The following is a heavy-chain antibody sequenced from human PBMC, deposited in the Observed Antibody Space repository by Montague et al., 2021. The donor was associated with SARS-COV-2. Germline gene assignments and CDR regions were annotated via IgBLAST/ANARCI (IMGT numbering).Heavy chain of an antibody. J-gene: IGHJ6*03. CDR1: GGPISSYY. D-gene: IGHD3-3*01. CDR2: IYYSGST. V-gene: IGHV4-59*01. Sequence: SETLSLTCTVSGGPISSYYWSWIRQPPGKGLEWIGYIYYSGSTNYNPSLKSRVTISVDTSKNQFSLKLSSVTAADTAVYYCAGTYYDFWRGFIHYYYMDVWGKGTTVTVSS. CDR3: AGTYYDFWRGFIHYYYMDV.